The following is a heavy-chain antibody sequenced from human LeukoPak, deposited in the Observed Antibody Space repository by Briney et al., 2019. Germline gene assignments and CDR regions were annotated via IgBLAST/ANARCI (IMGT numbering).Heavy chain of an antibody. CDR3: AREPTTVTTDASFDY. CDR1: GFTFSDYS. D-gene: IGHD4-17*01. V-gene: IGHV3-21*01. CDR2: ISGRSSFI. Sequence: GGSLRLSCAASGFTFSDYSMNWVRQAPGKGLEWVSSISGRSSFIYYADSVKGRFTISRDNAKNSLYLQMNSLRAEDTAVYYCAREPTTVTTDASFDYXXXXXLVTVSS. J-gene: IGHJ4*01.